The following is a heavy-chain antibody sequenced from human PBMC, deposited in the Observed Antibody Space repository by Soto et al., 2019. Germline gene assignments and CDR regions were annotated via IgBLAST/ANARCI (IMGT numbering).Heavy chain of an antibody. Sequence: SETLSLTCTVSGGSISSGGYYWSWIRQHPGKGLEWIGYIYYSGSTYYNPSLKSRVTISVDTSKNQFSLKLSSVTAADTAVYYCARDGYCSSTSCSPLRGMDVWGQGTTVTVSS. D-gene: IGHD2-2*03. CDR2: IYYSGST. J-gene: IGHJ6*02. CDR1: GGSISSGGYY. V-gene: IGHV4-31*03. CDR3: ARDGYCSSTSCSPLRGMDV.